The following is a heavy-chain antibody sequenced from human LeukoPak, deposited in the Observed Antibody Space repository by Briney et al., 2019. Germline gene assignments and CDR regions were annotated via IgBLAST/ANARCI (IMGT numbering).Heavy chain of an antibody. D-gene: IGHD3-3*01. CDR3: ARARATILGVVTSFYGMDV. CDR2: IIPIFGTA. CDR1: GGTFSSYA. J-gene: IGHJ6*02. V-gene: IGHV1-69*01. Sequence: ASVKVSCKASGGTFSSYAISWVRQAPGQGLEWMGGIIPIFGTANYAQKFQGRVTITADESTSTAYMELSSLRSEDTAVYYCARARATILGVVTSFYGMDVWGQGTTVTVSS.